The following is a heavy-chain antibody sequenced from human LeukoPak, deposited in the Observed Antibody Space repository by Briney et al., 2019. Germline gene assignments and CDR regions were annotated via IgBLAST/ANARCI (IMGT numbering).Heavy chain of an antibody. Sequence: GGSLRLSCAASGFTSSDFAIHWVRQAPGEGLEWVSVISYDGNNKYYSDSVKGRFTISRDNSKNTLYLQMNSLRAEDTAVYYCAREFSGSNYGFPFDYWGQGTLVTVSS. V-gene: IGHV3-30*04. CDR3: AREFSGSNYGFPFDY. CDR1: GFTSSDFA. D-gene: IGHD1-26*01. J-gene: IGHJ4*02. CDR2: ISYDGNNK.